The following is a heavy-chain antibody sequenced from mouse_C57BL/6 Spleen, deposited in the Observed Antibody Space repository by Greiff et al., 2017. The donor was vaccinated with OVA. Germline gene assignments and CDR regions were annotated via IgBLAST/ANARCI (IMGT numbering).Heavy chain of an antibody. CDR1: GFSFNTYA. D-gene: IGHD2-4*01. V-gene: IGHV10-1*01. CDR2: IRSKSNNYAT. CDR3: VRQGDYDNFDY. Sequence: EVQRVESGGGLVQPKGSLKLSCAASGFSFNTYAMNWVRQAPGKGLEWVARIRSKSNNYATYYADSVKDRFTISRDDSESMVYLQMNNLKTEDTAMYYCVRQGDYDNFDYWGQGTTLTVSS. J-gene: IGHJ2*01.